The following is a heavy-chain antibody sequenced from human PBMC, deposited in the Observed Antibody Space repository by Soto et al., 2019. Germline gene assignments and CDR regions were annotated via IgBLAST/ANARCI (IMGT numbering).Heavy chain of an antibody. CDR2: ISGSGGST. CDR1: GFTFSSYA. Sequence: GGSLRLSCAASGFTFSSYAMTWVRQAPGKGLEWVSGISGSGGSTYYADSVKGRFTISRDNSKNTMYLQMNSLRAEDTAVYYCAKGVRSYHYYGMDVWGQGTTVTVSS. J-gene: IGHJ6*02. V-gene: IGHV3-23*01. D-gene: IGHD3-22*01. CDR3: AKGVRSYHYYGMDV.